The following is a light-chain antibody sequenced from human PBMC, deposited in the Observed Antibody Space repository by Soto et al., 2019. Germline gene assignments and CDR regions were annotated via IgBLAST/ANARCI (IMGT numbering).Light chain of an antibody. J-gene: IGLJ1*01. CDR1: SSDVGGYNY. Sequence: QSVLTQPASVSGSPGQSITISCTGTSSDVGGYNYVSWYQQHPGKAPKLMIYDVSNRPSGVSNRFSGSKSGNTASLTISGLQAEVAADYYCSSYTSSSTQVFGTGTKLTVL. V-gene: IGLV2-14*01. CDR2: DVS. CDR3: SSYTSSSTQV.